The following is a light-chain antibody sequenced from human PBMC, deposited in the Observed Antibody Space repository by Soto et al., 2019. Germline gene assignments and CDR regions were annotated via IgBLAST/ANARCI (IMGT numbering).Light chain of an antibody. J-gene: IGKJ1*01. CDR1: QSISSW. Sequence: DIQMTQYTSTLSASVGDRVTITCRASQSISSWLAWYQQKPGKAPKLLIYKASSLESGVPSRFSGSGSGREFTLTISSLQPDDFATYYCQQYNSYSTTFGQGTMVDVK. CDR3: QQYNSYSTT. V-gene: IGKV1-5*03. CDR2: KAS.